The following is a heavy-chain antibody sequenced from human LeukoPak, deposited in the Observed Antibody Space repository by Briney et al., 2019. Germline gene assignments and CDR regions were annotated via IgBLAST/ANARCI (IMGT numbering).Heavy chain of an antibody. CDR2: IAVGCAT. D-gene: IGHD2-15*01. Sequence: GGSLRLSCAASGFTFGAYYMSWIRQAPGKGLEWVSYIAVGCATEYAASVKGRFTISRDNAKNSLCLQMNSLRAEDTAVYYCAREMWYAGDYWGQGILVTVSS. CDR3: AREMWYAGDY. V-gene: IGHV3-11*04. J-gene: IGHJ4*02. CDR1: GFTFGAYY.